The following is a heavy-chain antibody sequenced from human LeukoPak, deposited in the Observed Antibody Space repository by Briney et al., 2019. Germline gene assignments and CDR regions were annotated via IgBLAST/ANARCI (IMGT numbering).Heavy chain of an antibody. D-gene: IGHD2-2*01. CDR3: ACRSSTSVDY. V-gene: IGHV4-59*01. CDR1: GGSISSYY. CDR2: IYYSGST. Sequence: SETLSLTCTVSGGSISSYYWSWIRQPPGKGLEWIGYIYYSGSTNYNPSLKSRVTISVDTSKNQFSLKLSSVTAADTAVYYCACRSSTSVDYWGQGTLVTVSS. J-gene: IGHJ4*02.